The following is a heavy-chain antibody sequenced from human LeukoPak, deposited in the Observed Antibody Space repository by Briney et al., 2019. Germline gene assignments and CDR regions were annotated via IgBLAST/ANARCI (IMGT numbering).Heavy chain of an antibody. J-gene: IGHJ6*03. CDR2: VDHTGST. CDR3: ARGRVSSSTWYSTYYYYFYMDV. Sequence: KPSETLSLTCSVSDDSITMYYWTWIRQPPGKGLEWIGYVDHTGSTNFNPSLNGRVSISRDTTKNLFSLRLRSVTAADTAVYFCARGRVSSSTWYSTYYYYFYMDVWGKGTMVTVSS. D-gene: IGHD1-1*01. V-gene: IGHV4-59*01. CDR1: DDSITMYY.